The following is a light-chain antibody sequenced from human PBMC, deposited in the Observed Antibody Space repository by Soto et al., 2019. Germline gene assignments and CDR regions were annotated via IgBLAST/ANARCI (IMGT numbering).Light chain of an antibody. V-gene: IGLV2-14*03. CDR3: SSYTTSSTRV. CDR1: SSDVGAYDF. J-gene: IGLJ1*01. Sequence: QSVVTQPASVSGSPWQSITISCTGTSSDVGAYDFVSWYQQHPDKAPKLMIYEVRNRPSGVSNRFSGSKSVNTATLTISGLQAEDEADYYCSSYTTSSTRVFGTGTKVTVL. CDR2: EVR.